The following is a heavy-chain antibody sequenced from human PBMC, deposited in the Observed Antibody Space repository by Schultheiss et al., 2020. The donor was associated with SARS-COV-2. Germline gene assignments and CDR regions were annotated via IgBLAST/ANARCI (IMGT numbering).Heavy chain of an antibody. CDR3: ARDDWGSGESY. CDR2: IYYSGST. D-gene: IGHD3-10*01. CDR1: GGSISSGGYY. V-gene: IGHV4-61*08. Sequence: SETLSLTCTVSGGSISSGGYYWSWIRQPPGKGLEWIGYIYYSGSTNYNPSLKSRVTISVDTSKNQFSLKLSSVTAADTAVYYCARDDWGSGESYWGQGTLVTVSS. J-gene: IGHJ4*02.